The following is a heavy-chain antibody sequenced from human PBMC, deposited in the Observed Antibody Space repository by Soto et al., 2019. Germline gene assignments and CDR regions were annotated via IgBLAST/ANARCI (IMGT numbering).Heavy chain of an antibody. D-gene: IGHD6-19*01. V-gene: IGHV2-5*02. CDR1: GFSLSTDVVA. CDR2: IYWDDDK. Sequence: QITLKESGPTLVKPTQTLTLTCTFSGFSLSTDVVAVGWIRQPPGKALEWLGLIYWDDDKRYSTSLKNMLSNTKDTSKNQVVLTMTNMDPVDTATSYSAQRYRSGWCDYWGQGTRVTVSS. J-gene: IGHJ4*02. CDR3: AQRYRSGWCDY.